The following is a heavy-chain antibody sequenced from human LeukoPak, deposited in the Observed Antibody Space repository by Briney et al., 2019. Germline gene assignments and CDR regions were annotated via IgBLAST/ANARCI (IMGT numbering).Heavy chain of an antibody. J-gene: IGHJ5*02. CDR2: IYYSGST. D-gene: IGHD3-16*01. CDR1: GGSISSYY. Sequence: SETLSLTCTVSGGSISSYYWSWVRQPPGKGLEWIGYIYYSGSTNYNPSLKSRVTISVDTSKNQFSLKLSSVTAADTAVYYCARHYGPGGQGTLVTVSS. V-gene: IGHV4-59*01. CDR3: ARHYGP.